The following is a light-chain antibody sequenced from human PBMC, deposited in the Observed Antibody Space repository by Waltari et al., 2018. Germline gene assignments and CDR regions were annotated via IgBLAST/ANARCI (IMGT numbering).Light chain of an antibody. Sequence: DIQMTQSPSSTSASVGDRVSITCQASQDIRNYLSWYQQKPGKAPKLLIYDASNLETGVPSRFSGSASGTDFTFTISSLQPEDIATYYCQQYKDLPRTFGQGTKVEFK. CDR3: QQYKDLPRT. V-gene: IGKV1-33*01. J-gene: IGKJ1*01. CDR1: QDIRNY. CDR2: DAS.